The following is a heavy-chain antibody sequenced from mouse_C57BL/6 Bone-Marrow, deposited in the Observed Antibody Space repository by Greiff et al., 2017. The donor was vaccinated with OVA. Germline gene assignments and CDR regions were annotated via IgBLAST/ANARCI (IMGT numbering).Heavy chain of an antibody. CDR2: ILPGSGST. CDR3: ARRHYGYYRYFDV. CDR1: GYTFTGYW. D-gene: IGHD2-14*01. Sequence: QVQLQQSGAELMKPGASVKLSCKATGYTFTGYWIKWVKQRPGHGLEWIGEILPGSGSTNYNEKFKGKATLTADTSSNTAYMQLSSLTTEESAISYGARRHYGYYRYFDVWGTGTTVTVSS. V-gene: IGHV1-9*01. J-gene: IGHJ1*03.